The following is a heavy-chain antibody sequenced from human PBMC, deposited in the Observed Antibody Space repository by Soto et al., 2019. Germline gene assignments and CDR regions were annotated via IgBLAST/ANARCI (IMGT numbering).Heavy chain of an antibody. CDR3: ARDGTPGDYGMDV. CDR1: GGSVSSGSYY. D-gene: IGHD1-26*01. J-gene: IGHJ6*02. Sequence: SETLSLTCTVSGGSVSSGSYYWSWIRQPPGKGLEWIGYIYYSGSTNYNPSLKSRVTISVDTSKNQSSLKLSSVTAADTAVYYCARDGTPGDYGMDVWGQGTTVTVSS. V-gene: IGHV4-61*01. CDR2: IYYSGST.